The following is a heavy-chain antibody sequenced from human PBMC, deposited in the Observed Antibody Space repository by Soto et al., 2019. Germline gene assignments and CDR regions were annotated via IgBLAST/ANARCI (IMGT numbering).Heavy chain of an antibody. J-gene: IGHJ3*02. CDR2: ITKDGSRT. CDR1: GFSFGSYG. V-gene: IGHV3-7*05. D-gene: IGHD2-8*02. Sequence: EAQLVESGGGLVQPGGSLRLSCEASGFSFGSYGMTWVRQAPGKGLEWVANITKDGSRTSYLDSVRGRFTISRANVGNSLSLHMDSLTAEATGLYCCARDVSPGTSTVYLDAFAIWGQGTMVTVSS. CDR3: ARDVSPGTSTVYLDAFAI.